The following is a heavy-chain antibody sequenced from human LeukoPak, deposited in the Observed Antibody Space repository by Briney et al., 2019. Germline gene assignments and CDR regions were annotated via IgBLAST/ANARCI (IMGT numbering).Heavy chain of an antibody. CDR2: IYHSGST. Sequence: KSSETLSLTCTVSGYSISSGYYWGWIRQPPGKGLEWIGSIYHSGSTYYNPSLKSRVTISVDTSKNQFSLKLSSVTAADTAVYYCARVDDTMIVNWGQGTLVTVSS. D-gene: IGHD3-22*01. CDR3: ARVDDTMIVN. V-gene: IGHV4-38-2*02. J-gene: IGHJ4*02. CDR1: GYSISSGYY.